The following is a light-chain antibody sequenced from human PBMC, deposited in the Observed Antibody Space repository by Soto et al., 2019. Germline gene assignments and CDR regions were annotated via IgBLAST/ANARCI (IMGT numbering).Light chain of an antibody. Sequence: EIVLTQSPGTLSLSPGERATLSCRASQSLTSDYLSWYQQRPGQSPRLLIYDTDRRATDVPDRFRGSGSGTDFTLTISRLEPEDFAVYYCQQCGSSPWTFGQGTKV. J-gene: IGKJ1*01. CDR2: DTD. CDR3: QQCGSSPWT. CDR1: QSLTSDY. V-gene: IGKV3-20*01.